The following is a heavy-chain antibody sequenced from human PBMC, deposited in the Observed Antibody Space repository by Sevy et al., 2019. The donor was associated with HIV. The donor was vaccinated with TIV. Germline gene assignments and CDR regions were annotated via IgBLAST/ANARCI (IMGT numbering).Heavy chain of an antibody. CDR3: AREPYFFDKSGYYWDY. D-gene: IGHD3-22*01. Sequence: LSLTCAVSGVSVSSDTYYWSWIRQPPGKGLEWIGYVYHTGSTNYSPSFKSRVTISVDTSKNQFSLRLFSVAAADTAGYYCAREPYFFDKSGYYWDYWGQGALVTVSS. J-gene: IGHJ4*02. V-gene: IGHV4-61*01. CDR1: GVSVSSDTYY. CDR2: VYHTGST.